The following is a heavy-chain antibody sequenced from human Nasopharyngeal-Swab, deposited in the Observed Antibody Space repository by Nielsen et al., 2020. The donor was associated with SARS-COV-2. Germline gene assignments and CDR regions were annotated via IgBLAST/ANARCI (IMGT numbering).Heavy chain of an antibody. D-gene: IGHD3-3*01. J-gene: IGHJ5*02. CDR3: ARNPGVVLEYGWFDP. Sequence: SVKVSCKASGGTFSSYAISWVRQAPGQGLEWVGGIIPIFGTANYAQKFQGRVTITADESTSTAYMELSSLRSEDTAVYYCARNPGVVLEYGWFDPWGQGTLVTVSS. CDR2: IIPIFGTA. V-gene: IGHV1-69*13. CDR1: GGTFSSYA.